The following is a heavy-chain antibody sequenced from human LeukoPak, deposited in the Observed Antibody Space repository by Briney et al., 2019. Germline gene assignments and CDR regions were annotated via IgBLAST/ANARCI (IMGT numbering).Heavy chain of an antibody. Sequence: SQTLSLTCTVSGDSISSGNYYWSWLRQPAGKGLEWIGHIYTSGSTNYNPSLKSRVTMSVDTSKNQLSLKLNSVTAADTAVYYCAREYKNYPWRFDYWGQGALFTVSS. V-gene: IGHV4-61*09. CDR3: AREYKNYPWRFDY. CDR1: GDSISSGNYY. CDR2: IYTSGST. J-gene: IGHJ4*02. D-gene: IGHD5-24*01.